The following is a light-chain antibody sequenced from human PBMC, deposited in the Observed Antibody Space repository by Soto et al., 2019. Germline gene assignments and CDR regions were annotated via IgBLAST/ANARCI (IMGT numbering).Light chain of an antibody. CDR2: GAS. V-gene: IGKV3-15*01. CDR1: QSVITN. Sequence: IVVTNSPATLSVSQGERASLSCRASQSVITNLAWYQQKPGQAPRLLIYGASTRAAIIPARFSGSGSGTEFTLTISSLQSEDFAVYYCQQYNKLPRTFGQGTKVDIK. CDR3: QQYNKLPRT. J-gene: IGKJ1*01.